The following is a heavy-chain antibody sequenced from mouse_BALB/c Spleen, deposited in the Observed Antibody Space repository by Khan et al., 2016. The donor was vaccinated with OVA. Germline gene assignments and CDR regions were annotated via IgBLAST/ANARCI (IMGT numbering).Heavy chain of an antibody. CDR3: ASLYEYGEGFAY. CDR2: IWSGGTT. V-gene: IGHV2-2*02. CDR1: GFSLTSYG. Sequence: QVQLKESGPGLIQPSQSLSITCTVSGFSLTSYGVHWVRQSPGKGLEWLGVIWSGGTTDYNVAFISRLTNSKDNSKSQVFLKMNSLQANDTGIYYCASLYEYGEGFAYWGQGTLVTVSA. J-gene: IGHJ3*01. D-gene: IGHD2-4*01.